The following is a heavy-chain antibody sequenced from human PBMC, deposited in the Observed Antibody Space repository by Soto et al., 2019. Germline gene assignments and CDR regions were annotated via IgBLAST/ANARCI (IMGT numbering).Heavy chain of an antibody. CDR2: IIPIFGTA. D-gene: IGHD2-21*02. V-gene: IGHV1-69*13. J-gene: IGHJ4*02. CDR3: VVTARTDFDY. CDR1: GVTFSSYA. Sequence: ASVKVSCKASGVTFSSYAISWVRQAPGQGLEWMGGIIPIFGTANYAQKFQGRVTITADESTSTAYMELSSLRSEDTAVYYCVVTARTDFDYWGQGTLVTVSS.